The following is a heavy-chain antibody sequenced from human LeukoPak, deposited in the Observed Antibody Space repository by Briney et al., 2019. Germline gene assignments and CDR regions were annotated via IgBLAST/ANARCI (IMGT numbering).Heavy chain of an antibody. Sequence: GGSLRLSCAASGFTFDDYAMHWVRQAPGKGLEWVSGISWNSGSIGYADSVKGRFTISRDNDKNSLYLQMNSLRAEDTALYYCAKVTGAEYSSSPDAFDIWGQGTMVTVSS. CDR3: AKVTGAEYSSSPDAFDI. V-gene: IGHV3-9*01. D-gene: IGHD6-6*01. J-gene: IGHJ3*02. CDR2: ISWNSGSI. CDR1: GFTFDDYA.